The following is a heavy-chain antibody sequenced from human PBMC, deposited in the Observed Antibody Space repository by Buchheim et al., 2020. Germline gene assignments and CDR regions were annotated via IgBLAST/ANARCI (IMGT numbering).Heavy chain of an antibody. D-gene: IGHD3-3*01. CDR1: GFTFSSYW. CDR3: ARDSPAYDFWSGYYPRYYYYYGMDV. J-gene: IGHJ6*02. Sequence: EVQLVESGGGLVQPGGSLRLSCAASGFTFSSYWMSWVRQAPGKGLEWVANIKQDGSEKYYVDSGKGRFTISRDNAKNSLYLQMNSLRADDTAVYYCARDSPAYDFWSGYYPRYYYYYGMDVWGQGTT. CDR2: IKQDGSEK. V-gene: IGHV3-7*01.